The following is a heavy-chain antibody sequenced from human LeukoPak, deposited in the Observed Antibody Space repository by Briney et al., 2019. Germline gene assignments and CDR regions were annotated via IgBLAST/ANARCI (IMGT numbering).Heavy chain of an antibody. Sequence: ASVKVSCKASGYTFTSYDINWVRQATGQGLEWMGWMNPNSGNTGYAQRVQGRVTMTTDTSTSTAYMELRSLRSDDAAVYYCARDGIAARTSGMDVWGQGTTVTVSS. V-gene: IGHV1-8*01. CDR1: GYTFTSYD. D-gene: IGHD6-6*01. CDR2: MNPNSGNT. CDR3: ARDGIAARTSGMDV. J-gene: IGHJ6*02.